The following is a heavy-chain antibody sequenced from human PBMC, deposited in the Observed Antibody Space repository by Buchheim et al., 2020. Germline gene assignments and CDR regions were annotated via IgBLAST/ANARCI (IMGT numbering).Heavy chain of an antibody. CDR3: ARGEGKGYEFWSGYYGYYYYGMDV. D-gene: IGHD3-3*01. V-gene: IGHV1-2*04. CDR2: INPNSGGT. J-gene: IGHJ6*02. Sequence: QVQLVQSGAEVKKPGASVKVSCKASGYTFTGYYMHWVRQAPGQGLEWMGWINPNSGGTNYAQKFQGWVTMTRDTSIRTAFMELSRLRSDDTAVYYCARGEGKGYEFWSGYYGYYYYGMDVWGQGTT. CDR1: GYTFTGYY.